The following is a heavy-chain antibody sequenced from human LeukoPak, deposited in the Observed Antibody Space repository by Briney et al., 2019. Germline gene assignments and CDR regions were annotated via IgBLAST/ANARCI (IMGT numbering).Heavy chain of an antibody. CDR3: ARARGYDLIFDY. J-gene: IGHJ4*02. Sequence: SETLSLTCTVSGGSISGYYWTWIRQLPGEGLEWIGYIYYSGSTNYNPSPKSRVTISVDTSKKQFSLKLSSVTAADTAVYYCARARGYDLIFDYWGQGTLVTVPS. D-gene: IGHD5-12*01. CDR2: IYYSGST. CDR1: GGSISGYY. V-gene: IGHV4-59*01.